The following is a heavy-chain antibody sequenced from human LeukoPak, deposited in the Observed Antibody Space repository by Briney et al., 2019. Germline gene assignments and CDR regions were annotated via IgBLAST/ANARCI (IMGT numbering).Heavy chain of an antibody. CDR3: AREVRGSYFDY. J-gene: IGHJ4*02. Sequence: GGSLRLSCAASGFTFSSYWMQWVRQAPGKGLVWVSRINSDGSSTSYADSVKGRFTISRDNAKNTLYLQMNSLRAEDTAVYYCAREVRGSYFDYWGQGTLVTVSS. V-gene: IGHV3-74*01. CDR2: INSDGSST. CDR1: GFTFSSYW. D-gene: IGHD1-26*01.